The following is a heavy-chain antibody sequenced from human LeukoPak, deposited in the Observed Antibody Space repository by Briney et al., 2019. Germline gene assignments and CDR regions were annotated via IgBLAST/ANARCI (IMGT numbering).Heavy chain of an antibody. D-gene: IGHD6-13*01. V-gene: IGHV1-69*04. J-gene: IGHJ3*02. Sequence: SVKVSCKASGGTFSSYAISWVRQAPGQGLEWMGRIIPILGIANYAQKFQGRVTITADKSTSTAYMELSSLRSEDTAVYYCASLSAGSAAAGTDAFDIWGQGTMVTVSS. CDR3: ASLSAGSAAAGTDAFDI. CDR1: GGTFSSYA. CDR2: IIPILGIA.